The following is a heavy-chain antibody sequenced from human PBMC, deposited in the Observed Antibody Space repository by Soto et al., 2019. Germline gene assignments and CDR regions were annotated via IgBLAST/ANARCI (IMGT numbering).Heavy chain of an antibody. CDR3: ARGPTRVVAAMIFDY. CDR2: INAGNGNT. Sequence: QVQLVQSGAEVKKPGASVKVSCKASGYTFTSYAMHWVRQAPGQRLEWMGWINAGNGNTKYSQKFQGRVTITRDTSASTAYMELSSLRSEDTAVYYCARGPTRVVAAMIFDYWGQGTLVTVSS. V-gene: IGHV1-3*01. D-gene: IGHD2-15*01. CDR1: GYTFTSYA. J-gene: IGHJ4*02.